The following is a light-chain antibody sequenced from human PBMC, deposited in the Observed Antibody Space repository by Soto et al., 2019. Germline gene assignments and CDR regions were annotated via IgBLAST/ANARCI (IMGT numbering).Light chain of an antibody. Sequence: QSALTQPPSASGSPGQSVTISCTGTSSDVGGYNYVSWYQQHPGKAPKLMIYEVTKRPSGVPDRFPGSKSGNTASLTVSGLQGEDEAEYYCSSYAGSKKLVFGGGTKLTVL. CDR3: SSYAGSKKLV. J-gene: IGLJ3*02. V-gene: IGLV2-8*01. CDR2: EVT. CDR1: SSDVGGYNY.